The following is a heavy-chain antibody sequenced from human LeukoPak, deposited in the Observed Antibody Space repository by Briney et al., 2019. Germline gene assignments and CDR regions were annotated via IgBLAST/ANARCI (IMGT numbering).Heavy chain of an antibody. CDR2: IIPIFATA. J-gene: IGHJ3*02. D-gene: IGHD3-10*01. Sequence: ASVKVSCKASGGTFSNYVINWVRQAPGQGLEWMGGIIPIFATADYAQKFQGRVTITGDESTSTAYMELSSLRSEDTAVYYCAVGVRGSGSYQIWGHAFDIWGQGTMVTVSS. CDR1: GGTFSNYV. CDR3: AVGVRGSGSYQIWGHAFDI. V-gene: IGHV1-69*13.